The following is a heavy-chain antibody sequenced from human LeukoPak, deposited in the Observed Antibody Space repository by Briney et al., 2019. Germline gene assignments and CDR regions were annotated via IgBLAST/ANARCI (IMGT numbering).Heavy chain of an antibody. J-gene: IGHJ4*02. V-gene: IGHV1-2*02. D-gene: IGHD6-19*01. CDR3: ASGSSLDGSSGWPTHYY. Sequence: ASVKVSCKASGYTFTGCYMHWVRQAPRQGLEWMGWINPNSGGTHYAQKFQGRVTMTRDTSISTAYMELSSLRSDDTALYYCASGSSLDGSSGWPTHYYWGQGALVTVSS. CDR1: GYTFTGCY. CDR2: INPNSGGT.